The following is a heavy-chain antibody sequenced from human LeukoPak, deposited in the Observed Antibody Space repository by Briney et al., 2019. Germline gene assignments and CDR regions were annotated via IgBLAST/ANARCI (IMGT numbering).Heavy chain of an antibody. CDR1: GFTFTSYA. CDR3: AREKPYYYGMDV. J-gene: IGHJ6*02. V-gene: IGHV3-23*01. Sequence: GGSLRLSCAASGFTFTSYAMSWVRQAPGKGLEWVSGISGSSGSTFYADSVKGRFTISRHNSKNTLYLQMNSLRAEDTAVYYCAREKPYYYGMDVWGQGTTVTVSS. CDR2: ISGSSGST.